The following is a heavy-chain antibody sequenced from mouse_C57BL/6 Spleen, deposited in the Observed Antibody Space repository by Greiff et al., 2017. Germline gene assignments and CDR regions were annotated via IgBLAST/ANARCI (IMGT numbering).Heavy chain of an antibody. D-gene: IGHD4-1*01. CDR3: VRQRGELGLDY. J-gene: IGHJ2*01. Sequence: EVKLVESGGGLAQPKGSLKLSCAASGFSFNTYAMNWVRQAPGQGWEWVARIKSKSNNYATYYADSVKDRFTISRDDSESMLYLQMNNLKTEDTSMYYCVRQRGELGLDYWSQGTTLTVSS. CDR1: GFSFNTYA. V-gene: IGHV10-1*01. CDR2: IKSKSNNYAT.